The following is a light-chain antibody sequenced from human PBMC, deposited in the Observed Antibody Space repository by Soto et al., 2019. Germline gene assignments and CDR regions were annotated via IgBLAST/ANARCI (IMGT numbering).Light chain of an antibody. CDR1: QSVSSN. J-gene: IGKJ1*01. CDR2: GAS. CDR3: QQYGSSPEWT. Sequence: EIVMTQSPATLSVSPWERATLSCRSSQSVSSNLAWYQQKPGQAPRLLIYGASSRATGIPERFSGSGSGTDFTLTISRLEPEDFAVYYCQQYGSSPEWTFGQGTKVDI. V-gene: IGKV3-20*01.